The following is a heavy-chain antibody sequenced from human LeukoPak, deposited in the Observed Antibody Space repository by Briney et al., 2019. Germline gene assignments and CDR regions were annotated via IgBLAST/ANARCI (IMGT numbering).Heavy chain of an antibody. V-gene: IGHV3-23*01. CDR3: AKGAGDYYDSGYFDY. CDR1: ESTFSNYA. CDR2: ISGSGVST. Sequence: GGSLRLSCAASESTFSNYAMTSVRQAPGKGVERVSVISGSGVSTYYADSVKGRFTISRDNSKNTLYLQMNSLRAEDTAGYYCAKGAGDYYDSGYFDYWGQGTLVTVSS. D-gene: IGHD3-22*01. J-gene: IGHJ4*02.